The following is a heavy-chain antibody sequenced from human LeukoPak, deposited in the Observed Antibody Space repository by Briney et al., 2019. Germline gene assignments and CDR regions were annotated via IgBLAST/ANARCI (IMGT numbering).Heavy chain of an antibody. D-gene: IGHD4-17*01. CDR1: GYTFTNYH. CDR3: ARTTSLTASGYDY. Sequence: ASLKVSCKASGYTFTNYHINWVRQAPEQGLDRMGWINPNTGDRGYAQKFQGRVSITSDTSISTAYMELGSPRSEDTAVYFCARTTSLTASGYDYWGQGTLVTVSS. CDR2: INPNTGDR. J-gene: IGHJ4*02. V-gene: IGHV1-8*03.